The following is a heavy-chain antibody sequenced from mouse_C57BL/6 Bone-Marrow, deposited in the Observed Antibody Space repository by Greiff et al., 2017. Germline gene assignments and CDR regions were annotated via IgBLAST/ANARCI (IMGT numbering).Heavy chain of an antibody. Sequence: VQLQQPGAELVKPGASVKLSCKASGYTFTNYWMHWVKQRPGQGLEWIGMMHPNGGSPDYNEKFKSEATLSVDKSSRTAYMERSSLTSEDSAVYYCSISYDYDDYTMDYWGQGTSVTVSS. CDR2: MHPNGGSP. CDR1: GYTFTNYW. J-gene: IGHJ4*01. CDR3: SISYDYDDYTMDY. D-gene: IGHD2-4*01. V-gene: IGHV1-64*01.